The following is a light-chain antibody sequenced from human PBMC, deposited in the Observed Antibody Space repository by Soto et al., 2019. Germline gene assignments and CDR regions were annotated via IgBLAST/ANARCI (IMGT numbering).Light chain of an antibody. J-gene: IGKJ1*01. CDR1: QSVSNN. Sequence: EIVMTQSPATLSVSPGERATLSCRASQSVSNNLAWYQKKPGQAPRLLIYGASTRATVIPDRFSGSGSGTEFTLTISSLQSEDFAVYYCQQYNNWWTFGQGTKVEIK. V-gene: IGKV3-15*01. CDR3: QQYNNWWT. CDR2: GAS.